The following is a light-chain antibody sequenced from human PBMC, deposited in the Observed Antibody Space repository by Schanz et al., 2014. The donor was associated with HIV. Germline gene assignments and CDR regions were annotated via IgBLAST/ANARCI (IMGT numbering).Light chain of an antibody. CDR2: GAS. Sequence: EIVLTQSPGTLSLSPGERATLSCRASQSVSSRNLAWYQQKPGQAPRLLIYGASSRATGIPDRFSGSGSGPDFTLTISRLEPEDFAVYYCQQYGSFFSFGGGTKVEIK. CDR1: QSVSSRN. CDR3: QQYGSFFS. J-gene: IGKJ4*01. V-gene: IGKV3-20*01.